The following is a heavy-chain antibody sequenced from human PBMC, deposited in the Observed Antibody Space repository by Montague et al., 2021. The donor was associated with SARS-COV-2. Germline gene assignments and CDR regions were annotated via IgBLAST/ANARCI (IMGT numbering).Heavy chain of an antibody. CDR2: VSYSGST. V-gene: IGHV4-39*07. CDR3: VRDSLLNCFDY. Sequence: SETLSLTCSASGGTAITDTHYWGWVCHSPGKGLEWIGSVSYSGSTYYXXSFKSRVAVSLDTSRTQCSLRLNSLTAADAAVYYCVRDSLLNCFDYWGRGILVAVSS. CDR1: GGTAITDTHY. J-gene: IGHJ4*02. D-gene: IGHD2-15*01.